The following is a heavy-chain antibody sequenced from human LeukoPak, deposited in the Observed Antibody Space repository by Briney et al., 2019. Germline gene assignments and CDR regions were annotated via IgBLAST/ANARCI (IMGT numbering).Heavy chain of an antibody. CDR2: INLNSGGT. Sequence: GASVKVSCKASGYTFTGYYMHWVRQAPGQGLEWMGWINLNSGGTNYAQKFQGRVTMTRDTSISTAYMELSRLRSDDTAVYYCARDRRYFDWLVLFDYWGQGTLVTVSS. CDR3: ARDRRYFDWLVLFDY. V-gene: IGHV1-2*02. CDR1: GYTFTGYY. J-gene: IGHJ4*02. D-gene: IGHD3-9*01.